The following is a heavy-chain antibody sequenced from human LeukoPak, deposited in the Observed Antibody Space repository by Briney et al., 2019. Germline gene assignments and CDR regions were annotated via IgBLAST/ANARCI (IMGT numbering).Heavy chain of an antibody. J-gene: IGHJ6*03. CDR1: GGTFSSYA. CDR3: ARPRYSSSWYHYYYYYMDV. V-gene: IGHV1-69*13. D-gene: IGHD6-13*01. CDR2: IIPIFGTA. Sequence: ASVKVSCKASGGTFSSYAISWVRQAPGQGLEWMGGIIPIFGTANYAQKFQGRVTITADESTSTAYMELSSLRSEDTAVYYCARPRYSSSWYHYYYYYMDVWGKGTTVTVSS.